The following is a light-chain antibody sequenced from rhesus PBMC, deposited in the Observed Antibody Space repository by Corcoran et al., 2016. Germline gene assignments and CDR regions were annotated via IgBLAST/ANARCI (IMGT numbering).Light chain of an antibody. V-gene: IGKV3-10*01. CDR2: GAS. J-gene: IGKJ2*01. CDR1: QSVSSS. Sequence: QVILTQSPATLSLSPGERATLSCRASQSVSSSLAWYQQKPGQAPRLLSYGASSRATGIPDRFSGSGSGTDFTLTISSLEPEDVGVYHCYQHSSGYSFGQGTKVEIK. CDR3: YQHSSGYS.